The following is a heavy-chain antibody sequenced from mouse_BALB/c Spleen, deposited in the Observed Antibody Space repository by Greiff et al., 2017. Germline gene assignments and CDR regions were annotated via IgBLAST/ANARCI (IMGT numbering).Heavy chain of an antibody. V-gene: IGHV3-6*02. J-gene: IGHJ3*01. CDR3: ARGPKYGNYEDWFAY. Sequence: VQLKQSGPGLVKPSQSLSLTCSVTGYSITSGYYWNWIRQFPGNKLEWMGYISYDGSNNYNPSLKNRISITRDTSKNQFFLKLNSVTTEDTATYYCARGPKYGNYEDWFAYWGQGTLVTVSA. CDR2: ISYDGSN. CDR1: GYSITSGYY. D-gene: IGHD2-10*02.